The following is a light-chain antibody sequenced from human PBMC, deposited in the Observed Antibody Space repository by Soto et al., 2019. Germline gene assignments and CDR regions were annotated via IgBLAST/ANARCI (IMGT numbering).Light chain of an antibody. V-gene: IGKV3-15*01. CDR2: GAS. J-gene: IGKJ5*01. Sequence: LTQSPATLSVSPGEIVTLSCRTSHSVNSHVAWYQQKPGQAPRLLLYGASTRATGIPVRFSGSGFGTEFTLTISSLQSEDFAVYYCQQYKNWPLFGQGTRLEIK. CDR3: QQYKNWPL. CDR1: HSVNSH.